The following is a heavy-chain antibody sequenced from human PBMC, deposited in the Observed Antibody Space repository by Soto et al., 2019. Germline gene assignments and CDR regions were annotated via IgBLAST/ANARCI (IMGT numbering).Heavy chain of an antibody. D-gene: IGHD3-3*01. CDR1: GFPFSSYS. CDR3: ARDRGVVTIFGWPYGMDV. CDR2: ISSSSDTI. V-gene: IGHV3-48*02. J-gene: IGHJ6*02. Sequence: QLGGSLRLSCAASGFPFSSYSMNWVRQAPGKGLEWVSYISSSSDTIYYADSVKGRFTISRDNAKNVLYLQMNSLRDEDTAVYYCARDRGVVTIFGWPYGMDVWGQGTTVTVSS.